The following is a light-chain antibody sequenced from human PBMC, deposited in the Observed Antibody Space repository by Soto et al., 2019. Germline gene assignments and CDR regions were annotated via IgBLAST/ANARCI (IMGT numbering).Light chain of an antibody. V-gene: IGKV1-5*03. CDR3: LRSKNYPWT. J-gene: IGKJ1*01. Sequence: DIQMTQSPSTLSASVGDRVTITCRASQYIHNYLDWYQQKPGEAPKLLIYEAANLETGVTSRFSGSGTGTEFTRTISSLEPDDFATYLCLRSKNYPWTFGQWTRVDI. CDR2: EAA. CDR1: QYIHNY.